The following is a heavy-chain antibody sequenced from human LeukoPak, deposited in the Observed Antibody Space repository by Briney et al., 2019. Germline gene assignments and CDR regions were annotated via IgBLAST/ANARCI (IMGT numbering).Heavy chain of an antibody. D-gene: IGHD3-10*01. J-gene: IGHJ4*02. Sequence: SETLSLTCAVYGGSFSGYYWSWIRQPPGKGLEWIGEINHSGSTNYSPSLKSRVTISVDTSKNQFSLKLSSVTAADTAVYYCARHVKYGSGSYYKRLHYFDYWGQGTLVIVSS. CDR1: GGSFSGYY. V-gene: IGHV4-34*01. CDR2: INHSGST. CDR3: ARHVKYGSGSYYKRLHYFDY.